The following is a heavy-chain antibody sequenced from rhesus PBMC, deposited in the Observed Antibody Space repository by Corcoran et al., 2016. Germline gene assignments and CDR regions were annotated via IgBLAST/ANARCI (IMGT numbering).Heavy chain of an antibody. J-gene: IGHJ4*01. CDR3: ARGGYGYPFDF. V-gene: IGHV4-92*01. CDR1: GGSISSRNW. CDR2: ISGSGGSN. Sequence: QVQLQESGPGLVKPSETLSLTCAVSGGSISSRNWWSWFRQSPGKGLEWIGRISGSGGSNDYNPSLKSLVTISTDTSKNQFSLKLSSMTAADTAVYYCARGGYGYPFDFWGQGVLVTVSS. D-gene: IGHD5-36*01.